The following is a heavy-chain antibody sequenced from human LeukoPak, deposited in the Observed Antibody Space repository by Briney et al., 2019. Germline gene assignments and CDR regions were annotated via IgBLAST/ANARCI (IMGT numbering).Heavy chain of an antibody. CDR3: ARDNVLSNSWVDMVH. D-gene: IGHD3-10*01. CDR1: GASISSGSYY. Sequence: PSETLSLTCTVSGASISSGSYYWSWIRQPAGKGLEWIGRIYPTGSTTYNPSLKSRITISLDTSKNQFSLKLTSVTAADTAVYYCARDNVLSNSWVDMVHWGQGTLVTVSS. J-gene: IGHJ4*02. CDR2: IYPTGST. V-gene: IGHV4-61*02.